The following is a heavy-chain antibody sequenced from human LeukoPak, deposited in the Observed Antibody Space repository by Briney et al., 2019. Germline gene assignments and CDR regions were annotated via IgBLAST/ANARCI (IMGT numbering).Heavy chain of an antibody. Sequence: GGSLRLSCAASGFTFTSHAMSWVRQAPGKGLEWVSIISGSGDSTYYADSVKGRFTISRDNSKNTLYLQMNSLRAEDTAVYYCARDDALGDNALDIWGQGTMVTVSS. V-gene: IGHV3-23*01. J-gene: IGHJ3*02. D-gene: IGHD3-16*01. CDR2: ISGSGDST. CDR1: GFTFTSHA. CDR3: ARDDALGDNALDI.